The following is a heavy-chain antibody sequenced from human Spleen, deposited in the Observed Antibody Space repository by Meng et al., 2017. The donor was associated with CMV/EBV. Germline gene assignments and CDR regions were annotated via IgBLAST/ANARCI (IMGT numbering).Heavy chain of an antibody. J-gene: IGHJ2*01. CDR3: VRYLPVRSPHGDFDL. V-gene: IGHV3-53*01. D-gene: IGHD3-10*01. CDR2: VYNDGRI. CDR1: GFTVTGNH. Sequence: GESLKISCAASGFTVTGNHMSWVRQAPGKGLEWVSVVYNDGRIYHADSVKGRFTSSRDNSKNTLYLQMNSLRAEDTAVYYCVRYLPVRSPHGDFDLWGRGTLVTVSS.